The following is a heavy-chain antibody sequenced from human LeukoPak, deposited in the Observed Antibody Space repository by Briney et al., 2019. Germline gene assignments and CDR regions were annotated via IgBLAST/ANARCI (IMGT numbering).Heavy chain of an antibody. Sequence: SETLSLTCAVSGGSIRVSTYYGGSVRQPPGKGLEWIGSIYYSGSTYYNPSLKSRVTISVDTSKNQFSLKLSSVTAADTAVYFCTLGHYWGGGSLVTVSS. CDR2: IYYSGST. D-gene: IGHD3-16*01. CDR1: GGSIRVSTYY. V-gene: IGHV4-39*01. CDR3: TLGHY. J-gene: IGHJ4*02.